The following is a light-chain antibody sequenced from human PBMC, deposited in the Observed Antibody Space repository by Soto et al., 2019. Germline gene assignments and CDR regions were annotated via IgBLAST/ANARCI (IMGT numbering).Light chain of an antibody. CDR3: HQYGTLPLS. J-gene: IGKJ4*01. CDR2: GAS. V-gene: IGKV3-20*01. Sequence: EILLTQSPGTLSLSPGDRATLSCRASQSLGSTFLAWYQQKSGQSPRLLIYGASDRATDIPDSFSGSGSGADFTLTISILEPEDFAVYFCHQYGTLPLSFGGGTKVEIK. CDR1: QSLGSTF.